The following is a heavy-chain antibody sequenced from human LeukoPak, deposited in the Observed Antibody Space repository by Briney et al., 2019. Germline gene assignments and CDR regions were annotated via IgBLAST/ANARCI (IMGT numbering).Heavy chain of an antibody. CDR3: ARDRRYGSGSYYNGPDWFDP. Sequence: ASAKVSCKASGYTFTSYGISWVRQAPGQGLEWMGWISAYNGNTNYAQKLQGRVTMTTDTSTSTAYMELRSLRSDDTAVYYCARDRRYGSGSYYNGPDWFDPWGQGTLVTVSS. V-gene: IGHV1-18*01. CDR2: ISAYNGNT. D-gene: IGHD3-10*01. CDR1: GYTFTSYG. J-gene: IGHJ5*02.